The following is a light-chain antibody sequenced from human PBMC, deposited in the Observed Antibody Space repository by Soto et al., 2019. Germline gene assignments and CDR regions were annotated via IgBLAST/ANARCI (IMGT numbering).Light chain of an antibody. CDR1: QDIRNF. Sequence: DIQMTQSPTSLSASVGDRVTITCRASQDIRNFVAWYQQKPGKAPKLLIYAASTLQSVVPSRFSGSGSGTDFTLTISSLQPEDVATYSCQQYSSVPVFGPGTKVEIK. CDR3: QQYSSVPV. V-gene: IGKV1-27*01. CDR2: AAS. J-gene: IGKJ3*01.